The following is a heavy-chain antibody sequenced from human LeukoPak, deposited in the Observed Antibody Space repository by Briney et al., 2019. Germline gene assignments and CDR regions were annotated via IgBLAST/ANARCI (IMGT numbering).Heavy chain of an antibody. J-gene: IGHJ4*02. Sequence: GTLSLTCTVSGDSINSLDLWSWVRQPPGKGLEWIGEMYLSGTTHSNPSVKSRVTISIDKSKNQFFLNLSSVTAADTAVYYCAGLVGRYSSGLYYYYFDYWGQGTLVTVSS. CDR3: AGLVGRYSSGLYYYYFDY. CDR2: MYLSGTT. V-gene: IGHV4-4*02. CDR1: GDSINSLDL. D-gene: IGHD3-22*01.